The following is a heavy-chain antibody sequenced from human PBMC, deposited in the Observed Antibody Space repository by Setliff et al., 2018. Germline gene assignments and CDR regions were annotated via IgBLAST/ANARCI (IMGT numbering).Heavy chain of an antibody. Sequence: GASVKVSCKASGGTFSSYAISWVRQAPGQGLEWMGGIIPIFGTANYAQKFQGRVTITADESTSTAYMELSSPRSEDTAVYYCARDLFRTTIDDYGDYAFYGMDVWGQGTTVTVSS. D-gene: IGHD4-17*01. CDR3: ARDLFRTTIDDYGDYAFYGMDV. V-gene: IGHV1-69*13. CDR1: GGTFSSYA. J-gene: IGHJ6*02. CDR2: IIPIFGTA.